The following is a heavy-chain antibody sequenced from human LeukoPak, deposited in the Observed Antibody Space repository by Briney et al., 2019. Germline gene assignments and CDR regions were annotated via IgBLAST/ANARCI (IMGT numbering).Heavy chain of an antibody. Sequence: PGGSLRLSCAASRFTFSDYYMSWIGQALGKGLEWVSYISSSGSTIYYADSVKGRFTISRDNAKNSLYLQMNSLRAEDTAVYYCARVSLVPAAYLDYWGQGTLVTVSS. CDR2: ISSSGSTI. J-gene: IGHJ4*02. CDR3: ARVSLVPAAYLDY. CDR1: RFTFSDYY. V-gene: IGHV3-11*01. D-gene: IGHD2-2*01.